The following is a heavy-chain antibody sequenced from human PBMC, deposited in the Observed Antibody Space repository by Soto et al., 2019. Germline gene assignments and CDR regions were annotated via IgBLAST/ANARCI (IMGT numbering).Heavy chain of an antibody. CDR1: GYTLTSYA. V-gene: IGHV1-3*01. CDR2: INAGNGNT. J-gene: IGHJ4*02. D-gene: IGHD5-18*01. Sequence: ASVKVSCKASGYTLTSYAMHWVRQAPGQRLEWMGWINAGNGNTKYSQKFQGRVTITRDTSASTAYMELSSLRSEDTAVYYCARDHTGHSYGLVDYWGQGTLVTVSS. CDR3: ARDHTGHSYGLVDY.